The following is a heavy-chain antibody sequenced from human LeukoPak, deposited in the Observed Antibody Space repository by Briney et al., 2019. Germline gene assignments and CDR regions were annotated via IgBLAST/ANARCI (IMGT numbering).Heavy chain of an antibody. Sequence: GGSLRLSCDASGFSFSDYAMHWVRQAPGKGLEWVSGISAGGHNTYYADSVKGRFAISRDNSKNTLFVQMNSLRAEDTAVYYCAKVITGGGTDVWGQGTTVTVSS. CDR2: ISAGGHNT. CDR1: GFSFSDYA. V-gene: IGHV3-23*01. J-gene: IGHJ6*02. CDR3: AKVITGGGTDV. D-gene: IGHD1-20*01.